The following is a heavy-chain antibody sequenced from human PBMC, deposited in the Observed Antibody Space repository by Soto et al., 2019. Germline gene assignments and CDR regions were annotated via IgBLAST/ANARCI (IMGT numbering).Heavy chain of an antibody. V-gene: IGHV3-33*03. D-gene: IGHD6-19*01. CDR2: IWYDGSYT. CDR3: AKGRIAVAAGAFDS. CDR1: GFPFDRYA. Sequence: QVHLAESGGGVVQPGTSLRLSCAASGFPFDRYAIHWVRQAPGKGLEWVAAIWYDGSYTYYGESVKGRFLISRDNSTNTVFLEMNSLRAEDAAVYFCAKGRIAVAAGAFDSWGPGTRVIVSS. J-gene: IGHJ3*01.